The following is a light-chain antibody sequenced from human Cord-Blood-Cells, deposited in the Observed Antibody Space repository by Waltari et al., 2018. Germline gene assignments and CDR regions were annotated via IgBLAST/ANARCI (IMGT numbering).Light chain of an antibody. CDR1: QSVSSN. V-gene: IGKV3-15*01. Sequence: EIVMTQSPATLSVSPGERAPLSCRASQSVSSNVAWYQQKPGQAPRLLIYGASTRATGIPARFSGSGSGTEFTLTISSLQSEDFAGYYGQQYNNWAVTFGGGTKVEIK. CDR2: GAS. CDR3: QQYNNWAVT. J-gene: IGKJ4*01.